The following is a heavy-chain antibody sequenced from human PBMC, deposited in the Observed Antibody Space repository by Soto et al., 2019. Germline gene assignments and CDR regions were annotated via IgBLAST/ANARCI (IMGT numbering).Heavy chain of an antibody. CDR3: ARDPEMATIVFYYYGMDV. J-gene: IGHJ6*02. CDR2: ISAYNGNT. D-gene: IGHD5-12*01. V-gene: IGHV1-18*01. Sequence: GASVKVSCKASGYTFTSYGISWVRQAPGQGLEWMGWISAYNGNTNYAQKLQGRVTVTTDTSTSTAYMELRSLRSDDTAVYYCARDPEMATIVFYYYGMDVWGQGTTVTVYS. CDR1: GYTFTSYG.